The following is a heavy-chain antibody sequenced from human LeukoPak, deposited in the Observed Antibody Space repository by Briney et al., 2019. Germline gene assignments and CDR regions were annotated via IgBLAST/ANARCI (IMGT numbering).Heavy chain of an antibody. CDR2: ISSSGSTI. D-gene: IGHD5-12*01. V-gene: IGHV3-11*04. J-gene: IGHJ4*02. CDR1: GFTFSDYY. CDR3: ARGARRGYSGYDSDY. Sequence: GGSLRLSCAASGFTFSDYYMSWIGQAPGKGLEWVSYISSSGSTIYYADSVKGRFTISRDSAKNTLYLQMNSLRAEDTAVYYCARGARRGYSGYDSDYWGQGTLVTVSS.